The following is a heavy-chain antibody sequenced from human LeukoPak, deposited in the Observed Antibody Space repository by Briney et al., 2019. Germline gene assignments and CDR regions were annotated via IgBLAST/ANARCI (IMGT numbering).Heavy chain of an antibody. J-gene: IGHJ2*01. CDR3: ARVGSWNFDL. CDR2: IYYSGNT. Sequence: SGTLSLTCTVSGGSISTYYWSWIRQPPGKGLEWIGYIYYSGNTNYNPSLKSRVTISVDTSKNQFSLRLSSVTASDTAVYYCARVGSWNFDLWGRGTLVTVSS. D-gene: IGHD1-26*01. CDR1: GGSISTYY. V-gene: IGHV4-59*12.